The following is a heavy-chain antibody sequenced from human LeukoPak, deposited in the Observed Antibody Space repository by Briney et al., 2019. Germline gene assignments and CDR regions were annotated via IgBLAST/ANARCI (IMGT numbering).Heavy chain of an antibody. J-gene: IGHJ6*03. D-gene: IGHD6-6*01. CDR2: VYTSGST. Sequence: PSETLSLTCTVAGVSISSGSYCWGWLRQPAGKGLEWIGRVYTSGSTNYNPSLRSRVTISVDTSKNQFSLKLSSVTAADTAVYYCARGASSSSAIGYYYYYMDVWGKGTTVTVSS. CDR1: GVSISSGSYC. V-gene: IGHV4-61*02. CDR3: ARGASSSSAIGYYYYYMDV.